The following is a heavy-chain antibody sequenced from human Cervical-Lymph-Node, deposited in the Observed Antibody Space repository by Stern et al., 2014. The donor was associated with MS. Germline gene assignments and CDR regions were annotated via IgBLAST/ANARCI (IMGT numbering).Heavy chain of an antibody. CDR3: AASAAGTSRYYYYGMDV. CDR1: GFTFTSSA. CDR2: IVVGSGNT. J-gene: IGHJ6*02. D-gene: IGHD6-13*01. V-gene: IGHV1-58*01. Sequence: QLVESGPEVKKPGTSVKVSCKASGFTFTSSAVQWVRQARGQRLEWIGWIVVGSGNTNYAQKFQERVTITRDMSTSTAYMELSSLRSEDTAVYYCAASAAGTSRYYYYGMDVWGQGTTVTVSS.